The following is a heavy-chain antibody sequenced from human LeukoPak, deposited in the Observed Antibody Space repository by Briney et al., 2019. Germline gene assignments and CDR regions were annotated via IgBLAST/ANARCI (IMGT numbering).Heavy chain of an antibody. CDR1: GFTVSSDC. V-gene: IGHV3-21*01. J-gene: IGHJ2*01. CDR2: MSNIGSHI. Sequence: GGSLRLSCAASGFTVSSDCMTWVRQAPGKGLEWVSSMSNIGSHIYYADSVKGRFTISRDNAKNSLFLQMNSLRVEDTAIYYCAVSFRYLDLWGRGTLVTVSS. CDR3: AVSFRYLDL.